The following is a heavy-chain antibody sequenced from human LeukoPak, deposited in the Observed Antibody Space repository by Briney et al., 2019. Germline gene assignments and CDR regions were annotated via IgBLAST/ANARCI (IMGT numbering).Heavy chain of an antibody. Sequence: PSETLSLTCAVYGGSFSGYYWSWIRQPPGKGLEWIGEINHSGSTNYNPSLKSRVTISVDTSKNQFSLKLSSVTAADTAVYYCARGLRVVVITLNWFDPWGQGTLVSVSS. D-gene: IGHD3-22*01. CDR3: ARGLRVVVITLNWFDP. CDR2: INHSGST. V-gene: IGHV4-34*01. J-gene: IGHJ5*02. CDR1: GGSFSGYY.